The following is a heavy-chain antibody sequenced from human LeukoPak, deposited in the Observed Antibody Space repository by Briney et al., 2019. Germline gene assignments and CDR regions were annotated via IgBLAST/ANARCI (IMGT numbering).Heavy chain of an antibody. D-gene: IGHD5-12*01. CDR1: GFSLSGYW. V-gene: IGHV3-7*01. CDR3: ARGGYSFDY. Sequence: GGSLRLSCAAYGFSLSGYWMSWVRQAPGKGLEWVARLHADGNEKYFVHSVKGRFTVSRGNAENSLYLQMHSLRVEDTAVYYCARGGYSFDYLGQGTLVIVSS. CDR2: LHADGNEK. J-gene: IGHJ4*02.